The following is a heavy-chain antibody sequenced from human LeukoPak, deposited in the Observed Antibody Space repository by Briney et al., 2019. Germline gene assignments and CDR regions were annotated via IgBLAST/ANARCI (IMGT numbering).Heavy chain of an antibody. CDR3: ARQNGYSWAQDAFDI. V-gene: IGHV5-51*01. Sequence: GAYLKISSKGSGYRFTSYWIGWVRQMPGKGLEWMGIIYPGDSDTRCSPSFQGQVPISADKSISTAYLQWSSLKASDTAMYYCARQNGYSWAQDAFDIWGQGTMVTVSS. CDR2: IYPGDSDT. D-gene: IGHD5-18*01. J-gene: IGHJ3*02. CDR1: GYRFTSYW.